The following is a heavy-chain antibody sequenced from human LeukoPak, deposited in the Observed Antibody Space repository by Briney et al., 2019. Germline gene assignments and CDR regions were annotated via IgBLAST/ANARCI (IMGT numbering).Heavy chain of an antibody. Sequence: SVKVSCKASGGTFSSYAISWVRQAPGQGLEWMGGIIPIFGTANYEQKFQGRVTITADESTSTAYMELSSLRSDDTAVYYCARDFPIGHYYYYGMDVWGQGTTVTVSS. J-gene: IGHJ6*02. V-gene: IGHV1-69*13. CDR1: GGTFSSYA. CDR3: ARDFPIGHYYYYGMDV. CDR2: IIPIFGTA.